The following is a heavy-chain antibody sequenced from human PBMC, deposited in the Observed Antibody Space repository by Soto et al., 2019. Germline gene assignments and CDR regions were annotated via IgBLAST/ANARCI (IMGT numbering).Heavy chain of an antibody. CDR1: GGTFSSYA. V-gene: IGHV1-69*13. D-gene: IGHD3-16*02. CDR3: AREMDYVWGSYHPERGGAFDI. Sequence: GASVKVSCKASGGTFSSYAISWVRQAPGQGLEWMGGIIPIFGTANYAQKFQGRVTITADESTSTAYMELSSLRSEDTAVYYCAREMDYVWGSYHPERGGAFDIWGQGTMVTVSS. J-gene: IGHJ3*02. CDR2: IIPIFGTA.